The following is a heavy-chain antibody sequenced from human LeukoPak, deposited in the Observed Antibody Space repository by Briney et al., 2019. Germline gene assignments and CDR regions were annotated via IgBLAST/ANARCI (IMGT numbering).Heavy chain of an antibody. J-gene: IGHJ3*02. CDR3: ARDGQQLVPGAFDI. Sequence: GGSLRLSCAASGFTFSSYSMNWVRQAPGKGLEWVSSISSSSSYIYYADSVKGRFTISRDNAKNSLYLQMNSLRAEDTAVYYRARDGQQLVPGAFDIWGQGTMVTVSS. CDR2: ISSSSSYI. CDR1: GFTFSSYS. V-gene: IGHV3-21*01. D-gene: IGHD6-13*01.